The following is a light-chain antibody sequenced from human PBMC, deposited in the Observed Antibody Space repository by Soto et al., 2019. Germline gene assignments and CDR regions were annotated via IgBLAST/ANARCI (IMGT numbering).Light chain of an antibody. CDR2: TIS. J-gene: IGKJ2*03. CDR1: QSLLDSHDGNTY. Sequence: DIVMTQTPLSLPVTPGEPASISCRSSQSLLDSHDGNTYLDWYLQRPGQSPQILIYTISYRSSGVPDRFSGSGSGTDFTLKISRVEAEDVGVYYCMHLREFTHSFGQGTKLELK. V-gene: IGKV2-40*01. CDR3: MHLREFTHS.